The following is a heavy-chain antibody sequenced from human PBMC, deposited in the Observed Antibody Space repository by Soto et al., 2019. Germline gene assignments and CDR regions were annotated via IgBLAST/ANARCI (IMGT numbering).Heavy chain of an antibody. Sequence: QLQLQESGPGLVKPSETLSLTCTVSGGSISSSSYYWGWIRQPPGKGLEWIGSIYYSGSTYYNPSLKSRVTLSVDTSKNQFSLKLSSVTAADTAVYYCARSTIFGVVMINWFDPWGQGTLVTVSS. CDR1: GGSISSSSYY. CDR2: IYYSGST. J-gene: IGHJ5*02. CDR3: ARSTIFGVVMINWFDP. V-gene: IGHV4-39*01. D-gene: IGHD3-3*01.